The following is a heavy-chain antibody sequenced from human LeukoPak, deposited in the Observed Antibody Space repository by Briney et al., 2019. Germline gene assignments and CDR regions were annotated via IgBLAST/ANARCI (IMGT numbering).Heavy chain of an antibody. D-gene: IGHD4-17*01. Sequence: PSETLSLTCAVYGGSFSGYYWSWIRQPPGKGLEWIGEINHSGSTNYNPSLKSRVTISVDTSKNQFSLKLSSVTAADTAVYYCARVYGDYVPDYWGQGTLVTVSS. V-gene: IGHV4-34*01. CDR1: GGSFSGYY. CDR3: ARVYGDYVPDY. CDR2: INHSGST. J-gene: IGHJ4*02.